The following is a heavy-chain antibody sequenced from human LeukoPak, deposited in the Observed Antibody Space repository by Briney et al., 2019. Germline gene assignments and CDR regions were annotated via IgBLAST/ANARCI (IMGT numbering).Heavy chain of an antibody. V-gene: IGHV3-21*01. CDR3: ARQTTVATDC. CDR1: GFTFSSYS. Sequence: GSLRLSCAASGFTFSSYSMNWVRQAPGKGLEWVSSISSSSSYIYYADSVKGRFTISRDNAKNSLYLQMNSLRVEDTALYYCARQTTVATDCWGQGTLVTVSS. D-gene: IGHD4-23*01. J-gene: IGHJ4*02. CDR2: ISSSSSYI.